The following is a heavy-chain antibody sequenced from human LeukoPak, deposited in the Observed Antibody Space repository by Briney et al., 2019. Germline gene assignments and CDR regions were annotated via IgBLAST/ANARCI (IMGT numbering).Heavy chain of an antibody. CDR2: ISAYNGNT. CDR1: GYAITSHF. V-gene: IGHV1-18*04. D-gene: IGHD3-10*01. CDR3: ATTHLDGFGERH. Sequence: ASVKVSCKASGYAITSHFMHWLRQAPGQGLEWMGWISAYNGNTNYAQKLQGRVTMTTDTSTSTAYMELRSLRSDDTAVYYCATTHLDGFGERHWGQGTLVTVSS. J-gene: IGHJ4*02.